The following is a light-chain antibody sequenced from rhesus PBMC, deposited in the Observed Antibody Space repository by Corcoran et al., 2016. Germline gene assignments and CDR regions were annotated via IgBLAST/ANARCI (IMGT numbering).Light chain of an antibody. CDR1: QGITND. J-gene: IGKJ2*01. CDR2: EAS. Sequence: DIQMTQSPSSLSASVGDRVTSTCRASQGITNDLAWYQQKPGETPKLLIYEASSLQSGIPSRFSGSGSWKAFTLTISSLPPEYFSTYSCQHFYLTPYSFAQGTKVEIK. CDR3: QHFYLTPYS. V-gene: IGKV1-25*01.